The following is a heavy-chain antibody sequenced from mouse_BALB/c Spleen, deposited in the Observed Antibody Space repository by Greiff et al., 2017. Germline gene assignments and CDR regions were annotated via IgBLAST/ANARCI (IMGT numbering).Heavy chain of an antibody. CDR1: GYAFTNYL. Sequence: VQLQQSGAELVRPGTSVKVSCKASGYAFTNYLIEWVKQRPGQGLEWIGVINPGSGGTNYNEKFKGKATLTADKSSSTAYMQLSSLTSDDSAVYFCATSTMINGNYFDYWGQGTTLTVSS. J-gene: IGHJ2*01. CDR3: ATSTMINGNYFDY. D-gene: IGHD2-4*01. CDR2: INPGSGGT. V-gene: IGHV1-54*01.